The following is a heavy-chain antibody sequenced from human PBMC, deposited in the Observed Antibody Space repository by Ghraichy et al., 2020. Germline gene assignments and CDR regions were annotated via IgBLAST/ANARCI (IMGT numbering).Heavy chain of an antibody. Sequence: GGSLRLSCAASGFTFDDYAMHWVRQAPGKGLEWVSGISWNSGSIGYADSVKGRFTISRDNAKNSLYLQMNSLRAEDTALYYCAKDYSGYDLDIVDDAFDIWGQGTMVTVSS. CDR2: ISWNSGSI. J-gene: IGHJ3*02. CDR1: GFTFDDYA. D-gene: IGHD5-12*01. CDR3: AKDYSGYDLDIVDDAFDI. V-gene: IGHV3-9*01.